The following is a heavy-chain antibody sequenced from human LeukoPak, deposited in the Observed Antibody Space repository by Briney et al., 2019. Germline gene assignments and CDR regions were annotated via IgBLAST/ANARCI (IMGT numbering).Heavy chain of an antibody. Sequence: PGGSLRLSCAASGFTLSNFGMHWVRQAPGKGLEWVAVLSYDGAKIHYAESVKGRFTISRDNSKNTLYLHMNSLRPEDTAVYYCAKGGSWSGDPWGQGTLVTVSS. CDR2: LSYDGAKI. CDR3: AKGGSWSGDP. D-gene: IGHD2-15*01. J-gene: IGHJ5*02. CDR1: GFTLSNFG. V-gene: IGHV3-30*18.